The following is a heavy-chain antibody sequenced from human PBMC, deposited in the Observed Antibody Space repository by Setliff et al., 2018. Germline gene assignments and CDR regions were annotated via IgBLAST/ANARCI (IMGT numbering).Heavy chain of an antibody. CDR2: IHYSGST. Sequence: SETLSLTCSVSGASITDSYWNWIRQPPGKGLEWVGYIHYSGSTSYNPSLKSRVTMSVDISKNQMSLRMTSVTAAGTAVYYCARGRYFESSSYYFPFDYWGLGTLVTVS. J-gene: IGHJ4*02. CDR3: ARGRYFESSSYYFPFDY. V-gene: IGHV4-59*12. D-gene: IGHD3-22*01. CDR1: GASITDSY.